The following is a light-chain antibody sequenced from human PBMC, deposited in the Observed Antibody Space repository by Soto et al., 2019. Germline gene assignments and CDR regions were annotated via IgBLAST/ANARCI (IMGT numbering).Light chain of an antibody. J-gene: IGKJ1*01. Sequence: VLTQSPGTLSLSPGESATLSCRASQIVRSTYLAWYQQKPGQAPRLLIYDASSRATDIPDRFSGSGSGTEFTLTISGLEPEDFAVYYCQHYGNSLWTFGQGTKVEIK. CDR2: DAS. CDR3: QHYGNSLWT. CDR1: QIVRSTY. V-gene: IGKV3-20*01.